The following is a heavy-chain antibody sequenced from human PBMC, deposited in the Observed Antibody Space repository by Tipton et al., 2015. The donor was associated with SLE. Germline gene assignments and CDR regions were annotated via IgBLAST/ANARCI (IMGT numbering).Heavy chain of an antibody. V-gene: IGHV4-39*07. Sequence: GSLRLSCTVSGGSISSSSYYWGWIRQPPGKGLEWIGSIYYSGSTYYNPSLKSRVTISVDTSKNQFSLKLSSVTAADTAVYYCMVQGDPYYYYGMDVWGQGTTVTVSS. CDR3: MVQGDPYYYYGMDV. CDR1: GGSISSSSYY. CDR2: IYYSGST. J-gene: IGHJ6*02. D-gene: IGHD3-10*01.